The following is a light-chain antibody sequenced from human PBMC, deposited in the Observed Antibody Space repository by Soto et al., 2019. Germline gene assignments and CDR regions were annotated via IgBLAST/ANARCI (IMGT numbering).Light chain of an antibody. CDR1: SSDVGGYNY. CDR3: SSYTSSSTLWV. CDR2: DVS. J-gene: IGLJ3*02. Sequence: QSSLTQPASVSGSPGQSITISCTGTSSDVGGYNYVSWYQQHPGKAPKLMIYDVSNRPSGVSNRFSGSKSVNTASLTISGLQAEDEADYYCSSYTSSSTLWVFGGGTQLTVL. V-gene: IGLV2-14*01.